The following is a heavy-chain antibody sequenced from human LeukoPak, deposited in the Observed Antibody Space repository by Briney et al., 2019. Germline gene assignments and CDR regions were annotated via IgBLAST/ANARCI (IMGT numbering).Heavy chain of an antibody. CDR2: INEDGSEK. CDR3: ARDHGGSYGRDFSMGFDF. CDR1: RFRFGRYW. J-gene: IGHJ4*02. V-gene: IGHV3-7*01. Sequence: GGSLRLSCTAPRFRFGRYWMSWVRQAPGKGLEWVANINEDGSEKYYADSVKGRFTVSRDNAKSSLYLQMNSLGAEDTAVYYCARDHGGSYGRDFSMGFDFWGQGTLVTVSS. D-gene: IGHD3-16*01.